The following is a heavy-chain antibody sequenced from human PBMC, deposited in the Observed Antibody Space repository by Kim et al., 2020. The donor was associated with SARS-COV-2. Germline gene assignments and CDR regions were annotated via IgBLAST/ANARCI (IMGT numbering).Heavy chain of an antibody. J-gene: IGHJ4*02. CDR2: INHSGST. D-gene: IGHD6-13*01. Sequence: SETLSLTCAVYGGSFSGYYWSWIRQPPGKGLEWIGEINHSGSTNYNPSLKSRVTISVDTSKNQFSLKLSSVTAADTAVYYCARKRAAAGLLAFDYWGQGTLVTVSS. V-gene: IGHV4-34*01. CDR3: ARKRAAAGLLAFDY. CDR1: GGSFSGYY.